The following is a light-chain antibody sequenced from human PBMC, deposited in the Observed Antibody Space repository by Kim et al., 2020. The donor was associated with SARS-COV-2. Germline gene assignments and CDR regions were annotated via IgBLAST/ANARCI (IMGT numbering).Light chain of an antibody. J-gene: IGKJ4*01. CDR3: QQYNNWPLT. CDR2: DSS. V-gene: IGKV3-15*01. CDR1: QSISSS. Sequence: EIVMTQSPATLSVSPGERATLSCRASQSISSSLAWYQQKPGQTPSLLIYDSSTRATGVPARFSGSRSGTVFTLTISGLQSEDFAVYYCQQYNNWPLTFGGGTKVDIK.